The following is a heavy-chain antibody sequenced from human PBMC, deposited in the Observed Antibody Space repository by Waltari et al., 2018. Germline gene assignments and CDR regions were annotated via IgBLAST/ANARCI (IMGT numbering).Heavy chain of an antibody. CDR2: ISYDGSNK. CDR1: GFPFSSYA. CDR3: ARDREQQLVWDV. Sequence: QVQLVESGGGVVQPGRSLRLSCAASGFPFSSYAMHWVRQAPGKGLEWVAVISYDGSNKYYADSVKGRFTISRDNSKNTLYLQMNSLRAEDTAVYYCARDREQQLVWDVWGKGTTVTISS. D-gene: IGHD6-13*01. V-gene: IGHV3-30-3*01. J-gene: IGHJ6*04.